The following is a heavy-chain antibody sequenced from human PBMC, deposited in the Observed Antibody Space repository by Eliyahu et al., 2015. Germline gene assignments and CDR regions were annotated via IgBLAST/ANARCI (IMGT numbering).Heavy chain of an antibody. CDR1: GLTFSDDX. V-gene: IGHV3-23*04. J-gene: IGHJ4*02. CDR3: AKNYNFLDS. D-gene: IGHD1-1*01. Sequence: EVQLVESGGGLIQXGGSLRLSCAAXGLTFSDDXTTCVRRAXGQGLEWVSSXNGNSAAKYXADSVKGRFTISRDNSKSTLFLHMNSLRTEDTATYYCAKNYNFLDSWGQGALVTVSS. CDR2: XNGNSAAK.